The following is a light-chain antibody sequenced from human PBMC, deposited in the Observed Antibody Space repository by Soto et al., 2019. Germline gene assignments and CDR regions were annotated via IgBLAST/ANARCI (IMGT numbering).Light chain of an antibody. CDR1: QGISSY. V-gene: IGKV1-8*01. CDR2: AAS. Sequence: AIRMTQSPSSFSASTGDRVTITCRASQGISSYLAWYQQKPGKAPKLLIYAASTLQSGVPSRFSGSGSGTDFTLTISCLQSDDFATYYCQQYYSYSYTFGQGTKLEIK. J-gene: IGKJ2*01. CDR3: QQYYSYSYT.